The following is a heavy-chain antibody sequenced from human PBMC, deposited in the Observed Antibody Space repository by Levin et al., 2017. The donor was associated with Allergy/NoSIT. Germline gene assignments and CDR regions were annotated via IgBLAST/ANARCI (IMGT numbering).Heavy chain of an antibody. CDR2: INPNSGGT. CDR3: ARDEPGQWYGMDV. D-gene: IGHD6-19*01. V-gene: IGHV1-2*02. J-gene: IGHJ6*02. Sequence: GGSLRLSCKASGSTFTGYYMHWVRQAPGQGLEWMGWINPNSGGTNYAQKFQGRVTMTRDTSISTAYMELSRLRSDDTAVYYCARDEPGQWYGMDVWGQGTTVTVSS. CDR1: GSTFTGYY.